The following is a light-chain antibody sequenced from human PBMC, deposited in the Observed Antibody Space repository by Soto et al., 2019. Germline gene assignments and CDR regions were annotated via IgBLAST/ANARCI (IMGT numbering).Light chain of an antibody. J-gene: IGLJ3*02. CDR2: DVT. Sequence: QSALTQPRSVSGSPGQSVTISCTGTSSDVGAYNYVSWYQQHPGKAPKLMIYDVTKRPSGVPDRFSGSKSGNTASLTISGLRADDEADYYCCSYAGSYTLVFGGGTKLTVL. CDR1: SSDVGAYNY. CDR3: CSYAGSYTLV. V-gene: IGLV2-11*01.